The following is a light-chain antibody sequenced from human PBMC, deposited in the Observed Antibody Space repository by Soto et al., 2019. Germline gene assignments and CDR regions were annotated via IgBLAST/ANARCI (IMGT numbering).Light chain of an antibody. J-gene: IGKJ1*01. CDR2: GAS. CDR1: QTVSRDY. CDR3: QQDGKKSPT. Sequence: ITLSKSPGTLSPSTFYIATPSCRASQTVSRDYLACYHQRPGQAPRLLIYGASSRATGIPDRFSGSGSGTDFTLTISRLEPDDFAVYHCQQDGKKSPTFGQGTKVDIK. V-gene: IGKV3-20*01.